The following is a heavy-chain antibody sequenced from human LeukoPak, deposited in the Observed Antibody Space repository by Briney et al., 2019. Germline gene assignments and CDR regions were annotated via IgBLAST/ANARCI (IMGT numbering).Heavy chain of an antibody. V-gene: IGHV3-43*01. D-gene: IGHD7-27*01. CDR2: ISWDGGST. CDR1: GFTFDDYT. J-gene: IGHJ4*02. Sequence: GGSLRLTCAASGFTFDDYTMHWVRQAPGKGLEWVSLISWDGGSTYYADSVKGRFTISKDNAKNSLYLQMNSLRAEDTAVYYCARSIPTGVDYCDYWGQGTLVTVSS. CDR3: ARSIPTGVDYCDY.